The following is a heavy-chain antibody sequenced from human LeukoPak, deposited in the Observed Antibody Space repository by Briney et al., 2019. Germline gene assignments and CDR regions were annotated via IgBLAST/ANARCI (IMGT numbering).Heavy chain of an antibody. D-gene: IGHD3-22*01. V-gene: IGHV3-48*03. CDR1: GFTFRSYE. J-gene: IGHJ4*02. CDR2: ISSSGSTI. Sequence: GGSLRLSCAASGFTFRSYEMNWVRQAPGKGLGWVSYISSSGSTIYYAHSVKGRFTISRDNAKNSLYLQMNSLRAEDTAVYYCARPQIVVGYFDYWGQGTLVTVSS. CDR3: ARPQIVVGYFDY.